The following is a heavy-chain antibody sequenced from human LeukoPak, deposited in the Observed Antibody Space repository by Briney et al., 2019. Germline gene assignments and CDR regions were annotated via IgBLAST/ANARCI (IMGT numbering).Heavy chain of an antibody. CDR3: AREGYSSSSHIYYYGMDV. J-gene: IGHJ6*02. CDR1: GYTFTSYY. V-gene: IGHV1-46*01. CDR2: INPSGGST. Sequence: ASVKVSCKASGYTFTSYYMHWVRQAPGQGLEWMGIINPSGGSTSYAQKFQGRVTMTRDTSTSTVYMGLSSLRSEDTAVYYCAREGYSSSSHIYYYGMDVWGQGTTVTVSS. D-gene: IGHD6-13*01.